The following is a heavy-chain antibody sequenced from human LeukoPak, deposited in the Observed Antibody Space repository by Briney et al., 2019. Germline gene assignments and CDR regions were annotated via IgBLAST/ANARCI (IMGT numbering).Heavy chain of an antibody. V-gene: IGHV3-7*01. Sequence: GGSLRLSCAASGFTFSSYWMSWVRQAPGRGREWVANIKQDGSEKYYVDSVKGRFTLSRDNAKNSLSLQMHSLRAEDTAAYYCARDSGITIFGDVIPAHAFDIWGQGTMVTVSS. CDR2: IKQDGSEK. CDR3: ARDSGITIFGDVIPAHAFDI. CDR1: GFTFSSYW. J-gene: IGHJ3*02. D-gene: IGHD3-3*01.